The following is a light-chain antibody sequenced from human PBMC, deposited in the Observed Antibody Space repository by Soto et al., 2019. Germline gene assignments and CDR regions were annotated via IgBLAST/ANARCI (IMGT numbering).Light chain of an antibody. J-gene: IGLJ1*01. CDR3: ISYTVSRSYV. CDR1: SSDIGTYDH. Sequence: QSALTQPASVSGSPGQSITISCSGTSSDIGTYDHVAWFQQFPGKTPKLVIYSVSDRPSGVSYRFSGPKSGNTASLTISGLQADDEADYYCISYTVSRSYVFGTGTKVTVL. CDR2: SVS. V-gene: IGLV2-14*01.